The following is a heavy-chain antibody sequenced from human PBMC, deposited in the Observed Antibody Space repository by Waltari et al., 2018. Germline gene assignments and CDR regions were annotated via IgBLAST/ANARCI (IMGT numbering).Heavy chain of an antibody. Sequence: QVQLVQSGAEVKKPGSSVKVSCKASGGTFSSYAISWVRQAPGQGLEWMGGSIPIFGTANDEQKFQGRVTITADESTSTAYMELSSLRSEDTAVYYCASRGRGSSGWGYYYYGMDVWGQGTTVTVSS. CDR1: GGTFSSYA. CDR2: SIPIFGTA. CDR3: ASRGRGSSGWGYYYYGMDV. V-gene: IGHV1-69*13. J-gene: IGHJ6*02. D-gene: IGHD6-19*01.